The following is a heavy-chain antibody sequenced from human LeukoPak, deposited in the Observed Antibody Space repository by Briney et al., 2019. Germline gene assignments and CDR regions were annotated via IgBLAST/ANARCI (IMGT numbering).Heavy chain of an antibody. D-gene: IGHD6-13*01. Sequence: GRSLRLSCAASGFTFSSHGFYWVRQAPGKGLEWVAVIWYDGSKKYYADSVKGRSTISRDNSKNTLYLDMNSLRAEDTAAYYCARDILYNSLDSWGQGTLVTVSS. CDR3: ARDILYNSLDS. J-gene: IGHJ4*02. CDR2: IWYDGSKK. V-gene: IGHV3-33*07. CDR1: GFTFSSHG.